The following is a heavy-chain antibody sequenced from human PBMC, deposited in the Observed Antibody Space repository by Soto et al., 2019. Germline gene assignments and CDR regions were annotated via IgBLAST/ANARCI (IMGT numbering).Heavy chain of an antibody. CDR1: GYTCTSYG. D-gene: IGHD2-2*01. V-gene: IGHV1-18*01. J-gene: IGHJ5*02. Sequence: QVQLVQSGAEVKKPRVSVKVSCKASGYTCTSYGISWVRQGAGLVLEWMGWISAYKGNPNYAPKRQGRVPMTTDTSPSTDYMELRSLRSDDTAVYYCARGGSAAMSWCDPWGQGTMVTVSS. CDR3: ARGGSAAMSWCDP. CDR2: ISAYKGNP.